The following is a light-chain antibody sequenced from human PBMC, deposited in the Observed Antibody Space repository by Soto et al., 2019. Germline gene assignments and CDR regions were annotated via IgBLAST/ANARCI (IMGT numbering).Light chain of an antibody. V-gene: IGKV1-39*01. Sequence: DIQMTQTPSSLSASVGDRVTIPCRASQSISSYLNWYQRKPGKAPKLLIYAASTLPSGVPSRFSGSGSGTVFTLTISSLQAEDFATYYCQQSYSAPWTFGQGTEVEIK. CDR3: QQSYSAPWT. J-gene: IGKJ1*01. CDR1: QSISSY. CDR2: AAS.